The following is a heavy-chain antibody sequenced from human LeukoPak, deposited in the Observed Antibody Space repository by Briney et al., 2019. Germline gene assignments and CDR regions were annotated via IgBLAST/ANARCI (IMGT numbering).Heavy chain of an antibody. CDR2: ISSSNTYI. D-gene: IGHD2-2*02. CDR3: ARGYCSGTSCYMFAS. J-gene: IGHJ4*02. V-gene: IGHV3-21*01. Sequence: GGSLRLSCAGSGFNFIDNSMHWVRQAPGKGLEWVSSISSSNTYIYYRDSVKGRFTISRDNAKNSLFLQMNSLRAEDTAVYYCARGYCSGTSCYMFASWGQRTRVTVSS. CDR1: GFNFIDNS.